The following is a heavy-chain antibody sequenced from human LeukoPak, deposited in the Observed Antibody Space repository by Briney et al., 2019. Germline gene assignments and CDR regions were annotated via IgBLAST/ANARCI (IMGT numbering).Heavy chain of an antibody. Sequence: PGGSLRLSCAASGFTFSSYWMSWVRQAPGKGLEWVANIKQDGSEKYYVDSVKGRFTISRDNAKNSLYLQMNSLRAEDTAVYYCARERYNWNDVDYYYYMDVWGKGTTVTVSS. J-gene: IGHJ6*03. CDR3: ARERYNWNDVDYYYYMDV. D-gene: IGHD1-1*01. CDR2: IKQDGSEK. CDR1: GFTFSSYW. V-gene: IGHV3-7*01.